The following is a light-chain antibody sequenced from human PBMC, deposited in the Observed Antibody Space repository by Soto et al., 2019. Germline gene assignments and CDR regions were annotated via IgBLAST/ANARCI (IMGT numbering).Light chain of an antibody. V-gene: IGKV3-15*01. Sequence: EIVMTQSPATLSVSPGERVSLSCRPSRSVSSNLAWYQHKPGQAPRLLIHGASTRAAGISARFSGSGSGTEFTLTISSLHAEDFAVYFCQQYDDWPRTFGQGTKVEIK. J-gene: IGKJ1*01. CDR3: QQYDDWPRT. CDR2: GAS. CDR1: RSVSSN.